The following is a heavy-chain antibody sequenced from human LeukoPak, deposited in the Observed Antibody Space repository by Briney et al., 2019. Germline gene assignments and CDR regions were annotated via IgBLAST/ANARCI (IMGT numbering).Heavy chain of an antibody. CDR3: ARETGSYWRGYYYYYGMDV. D-gene: IGHD3-10*01. CDR2: ISSSSNTI. CDR1: GFTFSSYS. Sequence: GGSLRLSCAASGFTFSSYSMNWVRQAPGKGLEWVSYISSSSNTIYYADSVKGRFTISRDNAKNSLYLQMNSLRAEDTAVYYCARETGSYWRGYYYYYGMDVWGQGTTVTVSS. V-gene: IGHV3-48*01. J-gene: IGHJ6*02.